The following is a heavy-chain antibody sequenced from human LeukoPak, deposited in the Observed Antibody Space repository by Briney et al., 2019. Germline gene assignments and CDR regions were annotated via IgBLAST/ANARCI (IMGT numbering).Heavy chain of an antibody. Sequence: PSETLSLTCAVYGGSFSGYYWSWIRQPPGKGLEWIGEINHSGSTNYNPSLKSRVTISVDTSKNQFSLKLSSVTAADTAVYYCARGLTFGGDYTFDYWGQGTLVTVSS. D-gene: IGHD4-17*01. CDR1: GGSFSGYY. CDR2: INHSGST. J-gene: IGHJ4*02. CDR3: ARGLTFGGDYTFDY. V-gene: IGHV4-34*01.